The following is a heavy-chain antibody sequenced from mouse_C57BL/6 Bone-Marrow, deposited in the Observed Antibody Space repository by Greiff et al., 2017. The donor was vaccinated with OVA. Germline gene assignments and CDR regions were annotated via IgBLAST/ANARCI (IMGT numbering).Heavy chain of an antibody. CDR1: GYSITSGYY. CDR2: ISYDGSN. V-gene: IGHV3-6*01. J-gene: IGHJ2*01. CDR3: ARAVYDGYYYFDY. D-gene: IGHD2-3*01. Sequence: EVKLQESGPGLVKPSQSLSLTCSVTGYSITSGYYWNWIRQFPGNKLEWMGYISYDGSNNYNPSLKNRISITRDTSKNQFFLKLNSVTTEDTATYYCARAVYDGYYYFDYWGQGTTLTVSS.